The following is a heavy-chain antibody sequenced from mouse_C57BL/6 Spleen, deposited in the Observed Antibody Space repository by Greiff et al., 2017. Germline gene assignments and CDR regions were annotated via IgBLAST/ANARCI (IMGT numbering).Heavy chain of an antibody. CDR1: GYTFTSYW. Sequence: QVQLQQPGAELVRPGSSVKLSCKASGYTFTSYWMHWVKQRPIQGLEWIGNIDPSDSETHYNQKFKDKATLTVDKSSSTAYMQLSSLTSEDSAVYYCARENYDYEKAWGAYWGQGTLVTVSA. CDR3: ARENYDYEKAWGAY. CDR2: IDPSDSET. D-gene: IGHD2-4*01. J-gene: IGHJ3*01. V-gene: IGHV1-52*01.